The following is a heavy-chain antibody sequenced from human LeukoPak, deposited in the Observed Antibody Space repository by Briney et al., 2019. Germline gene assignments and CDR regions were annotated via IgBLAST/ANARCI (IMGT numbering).Heavy chain of an antibody. V-gene: IGHV1-2*02. CDR2: INPNSGGT. CDR3: ARGGLGIVAAGNGYYYYYYMDV. D-gene: IGHD6-13*01. Sequence: ASVKVSCKASGYTFTGYYMHWVRQAPGQGLEWMGWINPNSGGTNYAQEFQGRVTTTRDTSISTAYMELSRLRSDDTAVYYCARGGLGIVAAGNGYYYYYYMDVWGKGTTVTVSS. J-gene: IGHJ6*03. CDR1: GYTFTGYY.